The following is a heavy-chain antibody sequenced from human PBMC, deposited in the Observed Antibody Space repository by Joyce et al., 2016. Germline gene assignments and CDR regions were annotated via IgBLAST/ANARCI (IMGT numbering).Heavy chain of an antibody. J-gene: IGHJ4*02. V-gene: IGHV5-51*01. Sequence: EVQLVQSGAEVKKPGESLKISCKGSGYSFTSYWIGWARQMPGKGLEWRGIIYPGKSDIRYSPAFQGQVTISADKSSSTAYLQWSSLKASDTAMYYCARHGAVTRPFFDYWGQGTLVTVFS. CDR3: ARHGAVTRPFFDY. CDR1: GYSFTSYW. CDR2: IYPGKSDI. D-gene: IGHD4-17*01.